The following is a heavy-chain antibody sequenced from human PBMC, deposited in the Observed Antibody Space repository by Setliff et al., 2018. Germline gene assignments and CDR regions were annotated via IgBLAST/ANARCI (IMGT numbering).Heavy chain of an antibody. Sequence: SETLSLACTISGDSISDISYYWGFIRQSPGKGPEWIGSIYYSGTAYYNPSLESRVTMFVDTSKNQFSLRLNSVTAADTAVYYCARRDSTGYYGYSFDFWGQGTLVTVSS. CDR1: GDSISDISYY. J-gene: IGHJ4*02. D-gene: IGHD3-22*01. CDR2: IYYSGTA. CDR3: ARRDSTGYYGYSFDF. V-gene: IGHV4-39*01.